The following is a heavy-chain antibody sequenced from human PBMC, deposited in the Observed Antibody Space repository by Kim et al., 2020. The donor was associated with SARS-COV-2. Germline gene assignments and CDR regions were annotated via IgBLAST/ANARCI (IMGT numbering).Heavy chain of an antibody. D-gene: IGHD3-9*01. CDR2: ISGSGGST. CDR3: AKSPQATLTGYFIYYYGMDV. V-gene: IGHV3-23*01. J-gene: IGHJ6*02. CDR1: GFTFSSYA. Sequence: GGSLRLSCAASGFTFSSYAMSWVRQAPGKGLEWVSAISGSGGSTYYADSVKGRFTISRDNSKNTLYLQMNSLRAEDTAVYYCAKSPQATLTGYFIYYYGMDVWGQGTTVTVSS.